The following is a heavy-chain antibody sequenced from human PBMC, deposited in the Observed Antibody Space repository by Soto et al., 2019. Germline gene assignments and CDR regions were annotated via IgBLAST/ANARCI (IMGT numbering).Heavy chain of an antibody. J-gene: IGHJ4*02. Sequence: VQLVESGGGVVQPGRSLRLSCAASGFTFSDCAMHWVRQAPGKGLEWVAVVSHDGRNTHYADSEKSRFTNPRDSPKNTGPLEMTSLRAEDTAVYYGAKGGRQWLVTSDFNYWGQGALVTVSS. V-gene: IGHV3-30*18. CDR2: VSHDGRNT. CDR3: AKGGRQWLVTSDFNY. CDR1: GFTFSDCA. D-gene: IGHD6-19*01.